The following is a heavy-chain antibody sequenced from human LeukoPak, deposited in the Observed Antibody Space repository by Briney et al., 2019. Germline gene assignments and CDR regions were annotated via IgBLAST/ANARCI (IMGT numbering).Heavy chain of an antibody. CDR1: GGSISSSNW. CDR2: IYYSGST. V-gene: IGHV4-4*02. CDR3: ASPPGIAAAGGYYFDY. J-gene: IGHJ4*02. D-gene: IGHD6-13*01. Sequence: PSGTLSLTCAVSGGSISSSNWWSWVRQPPGKGLEWIGYIYYSGSTNYNPSLKSRVTISVDTSKNQFSLKLSSVTAADTAVYYCASPPGIAAAGGYYFDYWGQGTLVTVSS.